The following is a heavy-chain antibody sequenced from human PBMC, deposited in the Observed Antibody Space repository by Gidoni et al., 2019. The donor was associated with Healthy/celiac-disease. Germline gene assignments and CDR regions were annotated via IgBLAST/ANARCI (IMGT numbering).Heavy chain of an antibody. J-gene: IGHJ5*02. CDR2: IYWDDDK. CDR3: AHRPPPLAVAINWFDP. Sequence: QITLKESGPTLAKPTQTLTLTCPFSGFSLSTSGVGVGWIRQPPGKALEWLALIYWDDDKRYSPSLKSRLTITKDTAKNQVVLTMTNMDPVDTATYYCAHRPPPLAVAINWFDPWGQGTLVTVSS. CDR1: GFSLSTSGVG. D-gene: IGHD6-19*01. V-gene: IGHV2-5*02.